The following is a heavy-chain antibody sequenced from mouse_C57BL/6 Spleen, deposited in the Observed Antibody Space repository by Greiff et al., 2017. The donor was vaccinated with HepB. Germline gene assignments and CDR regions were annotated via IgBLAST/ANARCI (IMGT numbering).Heavy chain of an antibody. CDR3: ARGGRYDEAWFAY. D-gene: IGHD2-12*01. J-gene: IGHJ3*01. CDR1: GYTLTSYW. V-gene: IGHV1-61*01. CDR2: IYPSDSET. Sequence: QVQLQQPGAELVRPGSSVKLSCKASGYTLTSYWMDWVKQRPGQGLEWIGNIYPSDSETHYNQKFKDKATLTVDKSSSTAYMQLSSLTSEDSAVYYFARGGRYDEAWFAYWGQGTLVTVSA.